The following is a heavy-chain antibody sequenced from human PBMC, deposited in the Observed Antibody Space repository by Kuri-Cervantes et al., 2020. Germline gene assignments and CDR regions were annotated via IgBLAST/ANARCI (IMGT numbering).Heavy chain of an antibody. CDR1: GGSFSGYY. CDR2: INHSGST. Sequence: GSLRLSCAVYGGSFSGYYWSWIRQPPGKGLEWIGEINHSGSTNYNPSLKSRVTISVDTSKNQFSLKLSSVTAADTAVYYCARGTDYDILTGYFLPYFDYWGQGTLVTVSS. J-gene: IGHJ4*02. D-gene: IGHD3-9*01. V-gene: IGHV4-34*01. CDR3: ARGTDYDILTGYFLPYFDY.